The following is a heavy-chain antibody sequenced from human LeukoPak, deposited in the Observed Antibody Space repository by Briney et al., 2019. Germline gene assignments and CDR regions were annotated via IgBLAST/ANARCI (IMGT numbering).Heavy chain of an antibody. D-gene: IGHD3-9*01. CDR2: ISGSGGST. V-gene: IGHV3-23*01. CDR1: GFTVSSNY. CDR3: AKDRAGYNPNNWFDP. J-gene: IGHJ5*02. Sequence: GGSLRLSCAASGFTVSSNYMSWVRQAPGKGLEWVSGISGSGGSTYYADSVKGRFTISRDNSKNTLFLQMNSLRAGDTAVYYCAKDRAGYNPNNWFDPWGQGTLVTVSS.